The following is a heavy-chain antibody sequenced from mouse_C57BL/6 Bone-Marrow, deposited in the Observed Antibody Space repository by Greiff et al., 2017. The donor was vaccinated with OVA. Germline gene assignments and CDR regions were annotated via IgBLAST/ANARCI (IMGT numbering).Heavy chain of an antibody. J-gene: IGHJ4*01. Sequence: QVQLKESGAELVRPGTSVKVSCKASGYAFTNYLIEWVKQRPGQGLEWIGVINPGSGGTNYNEKFKGKATLTADKSSSTAYMQLSSLTSEDSAVYFCARDRWLLSAMDYWGQGTSVTVSS. CDR2: INPGSGGT. CDR3: ARDRWLLSAMDY. CDR1: GYAFTNYL. D-gene: IGHD2-3*01. V-gene: IGHV1-54*01.